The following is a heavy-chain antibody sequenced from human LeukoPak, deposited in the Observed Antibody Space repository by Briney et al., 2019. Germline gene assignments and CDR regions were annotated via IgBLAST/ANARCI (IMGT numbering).Heavy chain of an antibody. J-gene: IGHJ4*02. D-gene: IGHD6-13*01. CDR1: GGSITTSYW. CDR2: IYHIGST. CDR3: ARVDLAAAGTRIDY. V-gene: IGHV4-4*02. Sequence: SGTLSLTCTVSGGSITTSYWWGWVRQPPGKGLQWIGEIYHIGSTNYNPSLKSRVAVSVDKSKNQFSLKLSSVTAADTAVYYCARVDLAAAGTRIDYWGQGTLVTVSS.